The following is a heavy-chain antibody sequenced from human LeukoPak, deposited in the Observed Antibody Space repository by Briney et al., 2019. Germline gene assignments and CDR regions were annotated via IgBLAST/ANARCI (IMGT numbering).Heavy chain of an antibody. J-gene: IGHJ4*02. D-gene: IGHD6-13*01. CDR3: ARDNVAAAGIDY. CDR1: GYTFTSYY. V-gene: IGHV1-46*01. Sequence: ASVKASCKASGYTFTSYYMHWVRQAPGQGLEWMGIINPSGGSTSYAQKFQGRVTMTRDTSTSTVYMELSSLRSEDTAVYYCARDNVAAAGIDYWGQGTLVTVSS. CDR2: INPSGGST.